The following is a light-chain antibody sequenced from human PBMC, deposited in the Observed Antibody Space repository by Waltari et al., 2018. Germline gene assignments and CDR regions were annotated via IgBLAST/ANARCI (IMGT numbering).Light chain of an antibody. CDR2: WSS. V-gene: IGKV4-1*01. CDR1: QSVLYSSNNKNY. CDR3: QQYYSTPQA. Sequence: DIVMTESPDSLAVSLGERATIHCKASQSVLYSSNNKNYLAWYQQKPGQPPSLLIYWSSTRESGVPARFSGSGSGTDFTLTISSLQAEDVALYYCQQYYSTPQAFGQGTKVEI. J-gene: IGKJ1*01.